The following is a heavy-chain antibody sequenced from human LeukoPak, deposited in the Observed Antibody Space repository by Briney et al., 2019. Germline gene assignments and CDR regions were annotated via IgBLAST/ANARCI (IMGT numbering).Heavy chain of an antibody. CDR3: AKRGPYCTSVSCYQDTYYYYYMDV. D-gene: IGHD2-2*01. CDR2: ISGSGGST. V-gene: IGHV3-23*01. CDR1: GFTFSSYA. J-gene: IGHJ6*03. Sequence: GGSLRLSCAASGFTFSSYAMSWVRQTPGKGLECLSVISGSGGSTYYADSVQGRFTISRDNSDDTLYLQMNSLRVEDTAVYYCAKRGPYCTSVSCYQDTYYYYYMDVWGKGTTVTVSS.